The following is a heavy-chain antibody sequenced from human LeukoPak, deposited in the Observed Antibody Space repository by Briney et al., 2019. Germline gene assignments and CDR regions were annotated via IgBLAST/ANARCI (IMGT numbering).Heavy chain of an antibody. J-gene: IGHJ4*02. CDR3: AKDRDTSGYTH. Sequence: GGSLRLSCAASGFTFDDYAMHWFRQAPGKGLEWVSFITGDGGRTYYADSVKGRFTISRDNSKKSLYLQMSRLRTEDTALYFCAKDRDTSGYTHWGQGTLVSVSS. D-gene: IGHD3-22*01. V-gene: IGHV3-43*02. CDR2: ITGDGGRT. CDR1: GFTFDDYA.